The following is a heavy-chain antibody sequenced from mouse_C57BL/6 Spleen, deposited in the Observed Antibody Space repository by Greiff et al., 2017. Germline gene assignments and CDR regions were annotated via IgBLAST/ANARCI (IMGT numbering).Heavy chain of an antibody. D-gene: IGHD1-1*01. CDR2: ISNGGGST. J-gene: IGHJ4*01. V-gene: IGHV5-12*01. CDR1: GFTFSDYY. Sequence: EVKLVESGGGLVQPGGSLKLSCAASGFTFSDYYMYWVRQTPEKRLEWVAYISNGGGSTYYPATVKGRFTISRDNAKNTMYLQMSRLKSEDTAMYYCARRDTTVVATGYYAMDYWGQGTSVTVSS. CDR3: ARRDTTVVATGYYAMDY.